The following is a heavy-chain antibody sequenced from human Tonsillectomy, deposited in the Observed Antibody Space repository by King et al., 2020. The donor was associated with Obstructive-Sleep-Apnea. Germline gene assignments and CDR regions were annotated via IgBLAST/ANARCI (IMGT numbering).Heavy chain of an antibody. J-gene: IGHJ4*02. CDR2: IGTAGDT. V-gene: IGHV3-13*01. CDR1: GFTFSSYD. Sequence: QLVQSGGGLVQPGGSLRLSCAASGFTFSSYDLHWVRQAAGKGLVWVSAIGTAGDTYYRGSVKGRFTISRENAKNSLCLQMNSLRAGDTAVYYCARRAGGSGSWEYYFDYWGQGTLVTVSS. D-gene: IGHD3-10*01. CDR3: ARRAGGSGSWEYYFDY.